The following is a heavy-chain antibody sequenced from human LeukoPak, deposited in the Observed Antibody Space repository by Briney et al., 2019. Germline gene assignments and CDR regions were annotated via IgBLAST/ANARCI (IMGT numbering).Heavy chain of an antibody. J-gene: IGHJ3*02. V-gene: IGHV3-23*01. CDR3: AKETVVVVAATPDAFDI. CDR1: GFTFSSYA. Sequence: GGSLRLSCAASGFTFSSYAMSWVRQAPGKGLEWVSGISGSGGSTHYAGSVKDRFTISRDNSKNTLYLQMNSLRAEDTAVYYCAKETVVVVAATPDAFDIWGQGTMVTVSS. D-gene: IGHD2-15*01. CDR2: ISGSGGST.